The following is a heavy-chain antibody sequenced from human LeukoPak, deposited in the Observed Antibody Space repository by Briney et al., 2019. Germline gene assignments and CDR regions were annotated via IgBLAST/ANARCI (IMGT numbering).Heavy chain of an antibody. V-gene: IGHV3-7*05. Sequence: PGGSLRLSCAVSGFTISNYWMSWVRQAPGKGLEWAANIKEDGSEKNYVDSVKGRFTISRDNAKNSLYLQMNSLRAEDTAVYYCARGEYYYDGGYWGQGTLVTVSS. CDR1: GFTISNYW. CDR3: ARGEYYYDGGY. CDR2: IKEDGSEK. J-gene: IGHJ4*02. D-gene: IGHD3-22*01.